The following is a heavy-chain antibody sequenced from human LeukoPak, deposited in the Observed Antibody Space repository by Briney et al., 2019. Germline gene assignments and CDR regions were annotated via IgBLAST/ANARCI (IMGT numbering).Heavy chain of an antibody. Sequence: ASVKVSCKASGYTFIGYSMLWVRQAPGQGLECMGWINPNRGGTNYAQKFQGRVTMTRDTSISTAYMELSRLRSDDTAVHYCARGGRNGYYYYMDVWGKGTTVTVSS. J-gene: IGHJ6*03. CDR3: ARGGRNGYYYYMDV. CDR1: GYTFIGYS. CDR2: INPNRGGT. V-gene: IGHV1-2*02. D-gene: IGHD1-26*01.